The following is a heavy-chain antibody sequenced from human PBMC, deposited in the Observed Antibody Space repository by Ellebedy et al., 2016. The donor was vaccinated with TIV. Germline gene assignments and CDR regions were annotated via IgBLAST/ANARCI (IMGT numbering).Heavy chain of an antibody. V-gene: IGHV1-18*04. CDR2: ISAYNGNT. D-gene: IGHD3-3*01. J-gene: IGHJ6*02. CDR1: GYTFISYG. Sequence: AASVKVSCKASGYTFISYGISWVRQAPGQGLEWMGWISAYNGNTNYAQKLQGRVTMTTDTSTSTAYMELRSLRSDDTAVYYCARVADFWSGYYETRYGMDVWGQGTTVTVSS. CDR3: ARVADFWSGYYETRYGMDV.